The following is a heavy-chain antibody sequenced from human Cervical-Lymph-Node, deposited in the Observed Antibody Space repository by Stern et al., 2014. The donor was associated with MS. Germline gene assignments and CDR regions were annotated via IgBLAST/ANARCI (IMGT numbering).Heavy chain of an antibody. J-gene: IGHJ4*02. D-gene: IGHD4-17*01. CDR1: GFTFDDYA. V-gene: IGHV3-9*01. Sequence: EVQLLESGGGLVQPGRSLRLSCAASGFTFDDYAMHWVRQAPGKGLEWVSGISWNSGSIGYADSVKGRFTISRDNAKNSLYLQMNSLRAEDTALYYCAKGNRDYGVPQPDFDYWGQGTLVTVSS. CDR2: ISWNSGSI. CDR3: AKGNRDYGVPQPDFDY.